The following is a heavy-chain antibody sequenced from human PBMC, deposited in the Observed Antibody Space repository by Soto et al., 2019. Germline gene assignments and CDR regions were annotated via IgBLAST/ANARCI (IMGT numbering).Heavy chain of an antibody. D-gene: IGHD6-13*01. CDR3: ARVIVIAAAEFRYYYYMDV. CDR2: IYYSGST. J-gene: IGHJ6*03. Sequence: PSETLSLTCTVSGGSISSYYWSWIRQPPGKGLEWIGYIYYSGSTNYNPSLKSRVTISVDTSKNQFSLKLSSVTAADTAVYYCARVIVIAAAEFRYYYYMDVWGKGTTVTVSS. CDR1: GGSISSYY. V-gene: IGHV4-59*01.